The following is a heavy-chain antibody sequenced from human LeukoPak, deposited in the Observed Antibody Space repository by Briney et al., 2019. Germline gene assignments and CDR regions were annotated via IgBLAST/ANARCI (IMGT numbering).Heavy chain of an antibody. CDR1: GGTFSSYA. CDR2: IIPIFGTA. J-gene: IGHJ3*02. V-gene: IGHV1-69*06. D-gene: IGHD2-15*01. CDR3: ARRGYCSGGSCYPWAGAFDI. Sequence: ASVKVSCKASGGTFSSYAISWVRQAPGQGLEWMGGIIPIFGTANYAQKFQGRVTITADKSTSTAYMELSSLRSEDTAVYYCARRGYCSGGSCYPWAGAFDIWGQGTTVTVSS.